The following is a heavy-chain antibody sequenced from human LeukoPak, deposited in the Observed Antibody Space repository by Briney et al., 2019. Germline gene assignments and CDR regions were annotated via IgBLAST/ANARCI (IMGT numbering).Heavy chain of an antibody. Sequence: GGSLRLSCAASGFTFSNFGMHWVRQAPGEGLEWVAVIWHDGRNQHYADSVKGRFTISRDNSKGTLYLQMNSLRVEDTAVYYCARQTGTYDLDYWGQGTPVTVSS. CDR2: IWHDGRNQ. J-gene: IGHJ4*02. CDR1: GFTFSNFG. CDR3: ARQTGTYDLDY. D-gene: IGHD3-10*01. V-gene: IGHV3-33*01.